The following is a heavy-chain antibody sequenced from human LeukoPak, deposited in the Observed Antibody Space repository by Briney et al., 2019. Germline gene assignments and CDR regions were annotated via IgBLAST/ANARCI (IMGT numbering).Heavy chain of an antibody. J-gene: IGHJ4*02. CDR1: GSRFTSYW. Sequence: GASLKISCKGSGSRFTSYWIGWVRQMPGKGLEWMESFYPGDSDTRYSPSFQGQVTISADKSISTAYLQWSSLKASDTAMYYCARRSYSSSWYYFDYWGQGTLVTVSS. D-gene: IGHD6-13*01. V-gene: IGHV5-51*01. CDR3: ARRSYSSSWYYFDY. CDR2: FYPGDSDT.